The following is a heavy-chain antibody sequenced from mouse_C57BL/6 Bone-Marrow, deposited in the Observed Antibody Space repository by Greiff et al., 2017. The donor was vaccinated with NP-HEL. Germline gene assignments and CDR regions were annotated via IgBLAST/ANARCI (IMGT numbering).Heavy chain of an antibody. J-gene: IGHJ3*01. V-gene: IGHV1-55*01. Sequence: QVQLQQPGAELVKPGASVKMSCKASGYTFTSYWITWVKQRPGQGLEWIGDIYPGSGSTNYNEKFKSKATLTVDTSSSTAYMQLSSLTSEDSAVYYCARTNYGSSYGAYWGQGTLVTVSA. D-gene: IGHD1-1*01. CDR1: GYTFTSYW. CDR2: IYPGSGST. CDR3: ARTNYGSSYGAY.